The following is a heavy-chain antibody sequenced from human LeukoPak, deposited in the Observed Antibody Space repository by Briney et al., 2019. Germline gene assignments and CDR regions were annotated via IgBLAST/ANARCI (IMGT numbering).Heavy chain of an antibody. J-gene: IGHJ4*02. CDR3: ARDNPIVGATTTLDY. CDR1: GFTFSSYS. Sequence: PGGSLRLSCAASGFTFSSYSMIWVRQAPGKGLEWISYISSSSSTIYYADSVKGRFTISRDNAKNSLYLQMNSLRDEGTAVYYCARDNPIVGATTTLDYWGQGALVTVSS. V-gene: IGHV3-48*02. D-gene: IGHD1-26*01. CDR2: ISSSSSTI.